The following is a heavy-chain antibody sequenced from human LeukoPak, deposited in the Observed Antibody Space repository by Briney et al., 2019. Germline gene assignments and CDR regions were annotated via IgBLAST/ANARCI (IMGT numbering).Heavy chain of an antibody. CDR3: AKDRGVVVTAILDY. D-gene: IGHD2-21*02. Sequence: GGSLRLSCAASGFTFSSYAMSWVRQAPGKGLEWVSAISGSGGSTYYADSVKGRFTISRDNSKNTLYLQTNSLRAEDTAVYYCAKDRGVVVTAILDYWGQGTLVTVSS. CDR1: GFTFSSYA. V-gene: IGHV3-23*01. J-gene: IGHJ4*02. CDR2: ISGSGGST.